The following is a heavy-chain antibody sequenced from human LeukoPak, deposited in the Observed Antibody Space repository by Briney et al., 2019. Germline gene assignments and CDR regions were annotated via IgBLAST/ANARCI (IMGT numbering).Heavy chain of an antibody. V-gene: IGHV3-23*01. D-gene: IGHD3-3*01. Sequence: GGSLRLSCAASGFTFSSYAMSWVRQAPGKGLEWVSVITGSGVSTYYADSVKGRFTISRDKSTNTLYLQMNSLRVDDTAVYYCAKDPTIFGVVIDYYFDHWGQGTLVTVSS. J-gene: IGHJ4*02. CDR1: GFTFSSYA. CDR3: AKDPTIFGVVIDYYFDH. CDR2: ITGSGVST.